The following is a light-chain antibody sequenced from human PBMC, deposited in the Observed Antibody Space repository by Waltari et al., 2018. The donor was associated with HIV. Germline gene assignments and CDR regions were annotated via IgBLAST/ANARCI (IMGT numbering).Light chain of an antibody. J-gene: IGLJ3*02. Sequence: QSVLTQPASVSGSPGQSITIPCTGTNSHIGAYDYVSWYQQHPGKAPNLLIYEVTIRSPGISYRFFGSKSGNTASMTISGLQAEDEAHYYCSSYAATTTIVFGGGTRLTVL. CDR3: SSYAATTTIV. CDR2: EVT. V-gene: IGLV2-14*01. CDR1: NSHIGAYDY.